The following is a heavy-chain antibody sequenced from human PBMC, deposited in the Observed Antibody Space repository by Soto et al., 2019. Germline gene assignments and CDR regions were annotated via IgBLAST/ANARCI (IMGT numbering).Heavy chain of an antibody. D-gene: IGHD3-10*01. V-gene: IGHV4-31*03. CDR2: IYYSGST. CDR3: AREWVVRGVIENWFDP. CDR1: GGSISSGGYY. J-gene: IGHJ5*02. Sequence: PSETLSLTCTVSGGSISSGGYYWSWIRQHPGKGLEWIGYIYYSGSTYYNPSLKSRVTISVDTSKNQFSLKLSSVTAADTAVYYCAREWVVRGVIENWFDPWGQGTLVTVSS.